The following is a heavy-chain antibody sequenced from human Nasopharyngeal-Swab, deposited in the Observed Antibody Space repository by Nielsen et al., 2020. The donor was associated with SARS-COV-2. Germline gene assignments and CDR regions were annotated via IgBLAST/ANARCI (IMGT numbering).Heavy chain of an antibody. Sequence: SLKISCAASGFTFSSYGMHWVRQAPGKGLEWVAVISYDGSNKYYADSVKGRFTISRDNSKNTLYLQMNSLRAEDTAVYYCAKVHVDTAMVMDYWGQGTLVTVSS. J-gene: IGHJ4*02. CDR1: GFTFSSYG. CDR3: AKVHVDTAMVMDY. D-gene: IGHD5-18*01. CDR2: ISYDGSNK. V-gene: IGHV3-30*18.